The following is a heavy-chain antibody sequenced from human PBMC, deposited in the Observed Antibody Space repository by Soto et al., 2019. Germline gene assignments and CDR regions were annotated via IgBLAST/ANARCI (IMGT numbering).Heavy chain of an antibody. J-gene: IGHJ4*02. Sequence: EVQLVESGGGLVKPGGSLRLSCAASGFTFSNAWMSWVRQAPGKGLEWVGRIKSKTDGGTTDYAAPVKGRFTISRDDSKXXLXMXRNSLKTEDTAVYYCTTDSKNYYDSSGYYPSYYFDYWGQGTLVTVSS. CDR1: GFTFSNAW. CDR3: TTDSKNYYDSSGYYPSYYFDY. CDR2: IKSKTDGGTT. V-gene: IGHV3-15*01. D-gene: IGHD3-22*01.